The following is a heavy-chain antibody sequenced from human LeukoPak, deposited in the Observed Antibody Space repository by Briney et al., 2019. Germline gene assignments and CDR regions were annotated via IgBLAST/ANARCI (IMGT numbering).Heavy chain of an antibody. V-gene: IGHV1-69*05. CDR1: GGIFSSYA. CDR2: IIPIFGTA. CDR3: ARDVIAVAGTRYYFDY. Sequence: SVKVSCKASGGIFSSYAISWVRQAPGQGLEWMGGIIPIFGTANYAQKFQGRVTITTDESTSTAYMELSSLRSEDTAVYYCARDVIAVAGTRYYFDYWGQGTLVTVSS. J-gene: IGHJ4*02. D-gene: IGHD6-19*01.